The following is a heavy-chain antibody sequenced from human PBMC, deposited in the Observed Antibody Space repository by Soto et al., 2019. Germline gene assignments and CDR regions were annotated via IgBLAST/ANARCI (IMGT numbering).Heavy chain of an antibody. CDR1: GGSISSYY. J-gene: IGHJ5*02. CDR3: ARSSSLVRAAPFDP. V-gene: IGHV4-59*01. D-gene: IGHD3-10*01. CDR2: MSYSGTT. Sequence: QVQLQESGPGLVKPSETLSLTCTVSGGSISSYYWTWIRQPPGKGLEWIAYMSYSGTTNYNPSLNSRVTISMDTSKNQFSLKLTSVTAEDTAVYYCARSSSLVRAAPFDPWGQGNLVTVSS.